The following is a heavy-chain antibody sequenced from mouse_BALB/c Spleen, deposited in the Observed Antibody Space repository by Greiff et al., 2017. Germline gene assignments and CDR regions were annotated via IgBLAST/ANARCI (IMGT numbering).Heavy chain of an antibody. J-gene: IGHJ3*01. CDR1: GFNIKDTY. V-gene: IGHV14-3*02. CDR2: IDPANGNT. CDR3: ARPATMICWFAY. Sequence: EVQLQQSGAELVKPGASVKLSCTASGFNIKDTYMHWVKQRPEQGLEWIGRIDPANGNTKYDPKFQGKATITADTSSNTAYLQLSSLTSEDTAVYYCARPATMICWFAYWGQGTLVTVSA. D-gene: IGHD2-4*01.